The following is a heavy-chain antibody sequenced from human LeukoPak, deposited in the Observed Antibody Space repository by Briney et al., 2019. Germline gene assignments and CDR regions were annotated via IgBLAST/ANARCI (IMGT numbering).Heavy chain of an antibody. CDR3: TRMTTGHDY. D-gene: IGHD4-17*01. Sequence: SETLSLTCAVSGVSFYDYYWSWVRQTPGKGLEWIGEINHSGYTNDNPSLKSRVTLSIDTSRKQFSLNLRSVTVADAGTYYCTRMTTGHDYWGQGTLVTVSS. CDR1: GVSFYDYY. V-gene: IGHV4-34*01. J-gene: IGHJ4*02. CDR2: INHSGYT.